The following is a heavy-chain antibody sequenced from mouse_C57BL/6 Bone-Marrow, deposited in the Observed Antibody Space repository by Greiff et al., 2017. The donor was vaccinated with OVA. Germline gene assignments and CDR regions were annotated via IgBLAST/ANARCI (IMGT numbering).Heavy chain of an antibody. CDR3: ASDYYNVSRRAMDY. CDR1: GFTFSSYA. Sequence: EVQVVESGGGLVKPGGSLKLSCAASGFTFSSYAMSWVRQTPEKRLEWVATIGAGGSYTYYPDNVKGRFTISRDNAKNNSYLQMSQLKTEDTAVYYGASDYYNVSRRAMDYWGQGTSLTVSS. D-gene: IGHD1-1*01. CDR2: IGAGGSYT. J-gene: IGHJ4*01. V-gene: IGHV5-4*01.